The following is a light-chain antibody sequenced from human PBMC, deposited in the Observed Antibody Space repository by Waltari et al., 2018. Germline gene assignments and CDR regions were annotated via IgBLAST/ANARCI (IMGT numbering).Light chain of an antibody. CDR2: DAS. Sequence: EIVLTQSPATLSLSPGERATLSCRASQSVSSYLAWYQRTPGQAPRLLIYDASNRATGIPARFSGSGSGTDFTLTINSLEPEDFAVYYCQQRSNRPPWTFGQGTRVEIK. CDR1: QSVSSY. V-gene: IGKV3-11*01. J-gene: IGKJ1*01. CDR3: QQRSNRPPWT.